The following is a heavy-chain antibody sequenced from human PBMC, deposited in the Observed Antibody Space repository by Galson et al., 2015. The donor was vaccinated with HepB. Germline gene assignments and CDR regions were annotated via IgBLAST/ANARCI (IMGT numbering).Heavy chain of an antibody. CDR3: ARAHGSGSYPNWFDP. Sequence: SVTVSCKASGYTFTSYDINWVRQATGQGLEWMGWMNPNSGNTGYAQKFQGRVTMTRNTSISTAYMGLSSLRSEDTAVYYCARAHGSGSYPNWFDPWGQGTLVTVSS. D-gene: IGHD3-10*01. J-gene: IGHJ5*02. CDR2: MNPNSGNT. V-gene: IGHV1-8*01. CDR1: GYTFTSYD.